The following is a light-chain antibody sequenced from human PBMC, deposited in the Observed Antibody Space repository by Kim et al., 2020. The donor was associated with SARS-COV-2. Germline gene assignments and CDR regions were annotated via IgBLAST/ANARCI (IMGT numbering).Light chain of an antibody. CDR3: QQDYNLPMYT. CDR2: GAS. J-gene: IGKJ2*01. V-gene: IGKV3D-7*01. CDR1: QSVSSSY. Sequence: PGERVTLSCRASQSVSSSYLTWYPQKPGQAPRLLIYGASTRATGIPARFSGSGSGTDFTLTISSLQPEDFAVYYCQQDYNLPMYTFGQGTKLEI.